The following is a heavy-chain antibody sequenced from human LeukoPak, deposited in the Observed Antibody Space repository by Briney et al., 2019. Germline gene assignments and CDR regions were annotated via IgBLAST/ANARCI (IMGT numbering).Heavy chain of an antibody. J-gene: IGHJ2*01. CDR1: GGSFSGYY. D-gene: IGHD1-26*01. Sequence: PSETLSLTCAIYGGSFSGYYWGWIRQPPGKGLEWIREINHSASTNYNPSLKSRVTISVDTSKNQFSLKLSSVTAADTAVYYCARGGVGATTMPDWYFDLWGRGTLVTVSS. V-gene: IGHV4-34*01. CDR2: INHSAST. CDR3: ARGGVGATTMPDWYFDL.